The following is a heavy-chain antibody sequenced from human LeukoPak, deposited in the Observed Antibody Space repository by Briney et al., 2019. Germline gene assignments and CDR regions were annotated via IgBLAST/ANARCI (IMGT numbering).Heavy chain of an antibody. Sequence: PGGSLRLSCAASGFTVSSNYMSWVRQAPGKGLEWVSVIYSGGSTYYADSVKGRFTISRDNSKNTLYLQMNSLRAEDTAVYYCAREGYYGSGSYVVYYWGQGTLVAVSS. J-gene: IGHJ4*02. V-gene: IGHV3-66*01. CDR1: GFTVSSNY. CDR3: AREGYYGSGSYVVYY. CDR2: IYSGGST. D-gene: IGHD3-10*01.